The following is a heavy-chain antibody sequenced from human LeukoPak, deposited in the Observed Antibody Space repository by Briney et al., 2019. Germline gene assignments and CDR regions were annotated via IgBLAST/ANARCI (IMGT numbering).Heavy chain of an antibody. CDR2: ISWNSGNI. CDR1: GFTFDDYA. Sequence: GGSLRLSCAASGFTFDDYAIHWVRQAPVKGLYWVSGISWNSGNIGYAASVKGRFTISRDNAKNSLYLQMNSLRAEDTALYYCAKDMGLELSDAFDIWGQGTMVTVSS. D-gene: IGHD3-10*01. V-gene: IGHV3-9*01. J-gene: IGHJ3*02. CDR3: AKDMGLELSDAFDI.